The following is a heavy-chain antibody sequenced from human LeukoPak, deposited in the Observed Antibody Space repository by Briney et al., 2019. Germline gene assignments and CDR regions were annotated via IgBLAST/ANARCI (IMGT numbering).Heavy chain of an antibody. D-gene: IGHD3-3*01. V-gene: IGHV4-59*08. CDR1: GGSISSYY. CDR3: ASSSGSPRYFDL. J-gene: IGHJ2*01. Sequence: SETLSLTCTVSGGSISSYYWSWVRQPPGKGLEWIGYIYYSGSTNYNPSLKSRVTISVDTSKNQFSLKLSSVTAADTAVYYCASSSGSPRYFDLWGRGTLVTVSS. CDR2: IYYSGST.